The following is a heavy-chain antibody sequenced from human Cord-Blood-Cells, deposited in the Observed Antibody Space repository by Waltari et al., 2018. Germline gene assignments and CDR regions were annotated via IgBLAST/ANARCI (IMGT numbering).Heavy chain of an antibody. CDR2: INHSGST. V-gene: IGHV4-4*02. J-gene: IGHJ4*02. CDR1: GGSISSSNW. Sequence: QVQLQESGPGLVKPSGTLSLTCAVSGGSISSSNWWSWVRQPPGKGLEWIGEINHSGSTNYNPSLKSRVTISVDKSKNQFSLKLSSVTAADTAVYYCARLEYCGGDCSYFDYWGQGTLVTVSS. CDR3: ARLEYCGGDCSYFDY. D-gene: IGHD2-21*01.